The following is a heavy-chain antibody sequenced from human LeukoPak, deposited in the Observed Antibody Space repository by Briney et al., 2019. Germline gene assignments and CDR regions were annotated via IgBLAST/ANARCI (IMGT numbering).Heavy chain of an antibody. D-gene: IGHD5-18*01. J-gene: IGHJ4*02. Sequence: GGSLRLSCAASGFTFDDYAMHWVRQAPGKGLEWVSGISWNSGSIGYADSVKGRFTISRDNAKNSLYLQMNSLRAEDTALYYCAKDQGRYSYGDFDYWGQGTLATVSS. CDR2: ISWNSGSI. CDR1: GFTFDDYA. CDR3: AKDQGRYSYGDFDY. V-gene: IGHV3-9*01.